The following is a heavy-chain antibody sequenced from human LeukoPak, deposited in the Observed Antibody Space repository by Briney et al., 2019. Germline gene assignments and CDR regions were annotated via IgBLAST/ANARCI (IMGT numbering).Heavy chain of an antibody. CDR1: GFTFSSYS. CDR2: IRASSSPI. CDR3: ARDHRYAFDY. Sequence: GGSLRLSCAASGFTFSSYSMNWVRPAPARGLEWVSYIRASSSPIFYADSVKGRFTISRDNARNSLYLQMNSLRAEDTAVYYCARDHRYAFDYWGQGTLVTVSS. V-gene: IGHV3-48*01. D-gene: IGHD3-9*01. J-gene: IGHJ4*02.